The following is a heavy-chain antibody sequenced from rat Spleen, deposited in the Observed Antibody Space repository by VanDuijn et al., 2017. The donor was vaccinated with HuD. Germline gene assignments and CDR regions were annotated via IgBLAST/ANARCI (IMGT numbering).Heavy chain of an antibody. CDR2: INTGGGNT. Sequence: EVQVVESGGGLVQPGMSMKLSCAASGFTFSKYYMAWVRQAPTKGLEWVASINTGGGNTYYRDSMKGRFTISRDNAKSTLYLQMDSLRPEDTATYYCARQSNYFDYWGQGVMVTVSS. CDR3: ARQSNYFDY. V-gene: IGHV5-25*01. CDR1: GFTFSKYY. J-gene: IGHJ2*01.